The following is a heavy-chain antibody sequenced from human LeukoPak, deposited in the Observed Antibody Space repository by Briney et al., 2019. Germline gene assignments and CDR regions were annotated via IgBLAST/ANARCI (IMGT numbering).Heavy chain of an antibody. CDR2: TNTDGSYS. D-gene: IGHD4-17*01. Sequence: GGSLRLCCAASGFTFSYFWMHWFRQTPGKGLVWVSCTNTDGSYSSYADSVKGRFTISRDNVRNTLYLQMSSLRAEDSAVYYCARDFDGPRASDYWGQGISVTVSS. CDR1: GFTFSYFW. J-gene: IGHJ4*02. V-gene: IGHV3-74*01. CDR3: ARDFDGPRASDY.